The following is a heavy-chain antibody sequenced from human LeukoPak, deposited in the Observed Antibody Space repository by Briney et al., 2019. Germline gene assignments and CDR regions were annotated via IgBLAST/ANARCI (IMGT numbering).Heavy chain of an antibody. D-gene: IGHD6-13*01. V-gene: IGHV4-39*01. CDR1: GDSISSSGYY. J-gene: IGHJ4*02. Sequence: SETLSLTCTVSGDSISSSGYYRGWIRQPPGKGLEWIGSINYSGSTYYNPSRKSRVTTSVDTSKNQFSLKLTSVTAADTAVYYCARHAGGIAASGTRPFDYWGQGTLVSVSS. CDR3: ARHAGGIAASGTRPFDY. CDR2: INYSGST.